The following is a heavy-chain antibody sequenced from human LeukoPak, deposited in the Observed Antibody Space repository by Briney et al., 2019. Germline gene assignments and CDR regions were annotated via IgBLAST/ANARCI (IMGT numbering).Heavy chain of an antibody. V-gene: IGHV5-51*01. Sequence: GESLKISCKGSGYSFTSYWIGWVRQMPGKGLEWMGIIYPDDSDTRYSPSFQGQVTISAGKSISTAYLQWSSLKASDTAMYYCARNWRAVATPRAFDIWGQGTMVTVSS. CDR1: GYSFTSYW. CDR3: ARNWRAVATPRAFDI. D-gene: IGHD6-19*01. CDR2: IYPDDSDT. J-gene: IGHJ3*02.